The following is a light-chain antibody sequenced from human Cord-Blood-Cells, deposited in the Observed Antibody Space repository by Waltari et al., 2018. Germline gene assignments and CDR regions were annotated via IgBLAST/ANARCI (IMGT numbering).Light chain of an antibody. CDR3: QQSYSTPWT. Sequence: DIQMTQSPSSLSASVGDRVTITCRASQSISSYLNWYQQKPGKATKLLSYAASSLQSGLPSRFSGSGSGTDFTLTISSLQPEDFATYYCQQSYSTPWTFGQGTKVEIK. J-gene: IGKJ1*01. CDR1: QSISSY. V-gene: IGKV1-39*01. CDR2: AAS.